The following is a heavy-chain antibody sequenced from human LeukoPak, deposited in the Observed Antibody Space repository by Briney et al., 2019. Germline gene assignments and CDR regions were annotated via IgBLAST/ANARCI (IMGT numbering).Heavy chain of an antibody. CDR2: IYPGDSDT. CDR1: GYSLTSYW. Sequence: GESLKISCKGSGYSLTSYWIGRVRQMPGKGLEWMGIIYPGDSDTRYSPSFQGQVTISADKSISTAYLQWSSLKASDTAMYCCARSQYYGSGSLGYWGQGTLVTVSS. J-gene: IGHJ4*02. CDR3: ARSQYYGSGSLGY. D-gene: IGHD3-10*01. V-gene: IGHV5-51*01.